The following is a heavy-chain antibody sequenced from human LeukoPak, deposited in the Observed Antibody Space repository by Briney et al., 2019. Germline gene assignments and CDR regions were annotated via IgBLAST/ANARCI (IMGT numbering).Heavy chain of an antibody. V-gene: IGHV3-21*06. CDR1: GFTFSSYE. CDR2: IFNTGNHI. CDR3: ARDRAFYDSSAYYGHFDY. D-gene: IGHD3-22*01. J-gene: IGHJ4*02. Sequence: GGSLRLSCAASGFTFSSYEMNWVRPAPGKGLEWGSSIFNTGNHIYYADSVKGRFTISRDNAKNSLYLQMNSVRGEDTAVYYCARDRAFYDSSAYYGHFDYWGQGALVTVSS.